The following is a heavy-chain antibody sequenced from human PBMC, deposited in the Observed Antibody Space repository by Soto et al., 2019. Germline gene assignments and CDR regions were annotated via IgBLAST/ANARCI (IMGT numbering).Heavy chain of an antibody. D-gene: IGHD1-26*01. V-gene: IGHV2-5*02. CDR2: IYWDDNK. CDR1: GFSLSTSGVG. CDR3: AHRRVQMGFY. Sequence: QITLKESGPTLVKPTQTLTLSCTFSGFSLSTSGVGVGWIRQPPGKALEWLAVIYWDDNKYYSSSLKSRLTIXNDPSKNQVVLTLINMDPVDTATYYCAHRRVQMGFYWGQGTLVTVSS. J-gene: IGHJ4*02.